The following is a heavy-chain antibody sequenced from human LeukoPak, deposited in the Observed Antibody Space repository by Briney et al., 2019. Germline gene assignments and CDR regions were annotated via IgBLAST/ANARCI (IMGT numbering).Heavy chain of an antibody. J-gene: IGHJ5*02. CDR3: AKGVSGYQGGWFDP. CDR2: ISWNSGSI. CDR1: GFTFDDYA. D-gene: IGHD3-22*01. Sequence: SLRLSCAASGFTFDDYAMHWVRQAPGKGLEWVSGISWNSGSIGYADSVKGRFTISRDNAKNSLYLQMNSLRAEDTALYYCAKGVSGYQGGWFDPWGQGTLVTVSS. V-gene: IGHV3-9*01.